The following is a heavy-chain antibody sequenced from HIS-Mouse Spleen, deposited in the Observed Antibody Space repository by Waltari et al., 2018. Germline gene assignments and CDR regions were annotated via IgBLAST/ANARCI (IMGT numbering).Heavy chain of an antibody. V-gene: IGHV1-18*01. CDR1: GYTFTSYG. D-gene: IGHD3-22*01. J-gene: IGHJ3*02. Sequence: QVQLVQSGAEVKKPGASVKVSCKASGYTFTSYGISWVRQAPGQGLDLMGWLSAYNGNTNYAQKLQGRVTMTTDTSTSTAYMELRSLRSDDTAVYYCARAAGDYYDSSGYDAFDIWGQGTMVTVSS. CDR3: ARAAGDYYDSSGYDAFDI. CDR2: LSAYNGNT.